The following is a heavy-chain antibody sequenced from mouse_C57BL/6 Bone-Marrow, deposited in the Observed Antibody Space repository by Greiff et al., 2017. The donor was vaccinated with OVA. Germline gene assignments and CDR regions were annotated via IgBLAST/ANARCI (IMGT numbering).Heavy chain of an antibody. CDR3: TRKKLRRLMDY. V-gene: IGHV1-15*01. D-gene: IGHD3-2*02. CDR2: IDPETGGT. CDR1: GYTFTDYE. Sequence: QVQLQQSGAELVRPGASVTLSCKASGYTFTDYEMHWVKQTPVHGLEWIGAIDPETGGTAYNQKFKGKAILTADKSSSTAYMELRSLTSEDSAVYYCTRKKLRRLMDYWGQGTSVTVSS. J-gene: IGHJ4*01.